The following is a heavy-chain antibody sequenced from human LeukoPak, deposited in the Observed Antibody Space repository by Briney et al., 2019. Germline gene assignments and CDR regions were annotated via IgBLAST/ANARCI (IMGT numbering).Heavy chain of an antibody. V-gene: IGHV4-34*01. J-gene: IGHJ5*02. CDR1: GGSFSGYY. Sequence: SETLSLTCAVYGGSFSGYYWSWIRQPPGKWLEWIGEINHSGSTNYNPSLKSRVTISVDTSKNQFSLKLSSVTAADTAVYYCASGRRGVRGVIKGMGWFDPWGQGTLVTVSS. D-gene: IGHD3-10*01. CDR3: ASGRRGVRGVIKGMGWFDP. CDR2: INHSGST.